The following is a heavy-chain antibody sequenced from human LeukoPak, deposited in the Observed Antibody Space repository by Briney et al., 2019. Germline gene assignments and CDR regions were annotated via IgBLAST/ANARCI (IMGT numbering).Heavy chain of an antibody. CDR3: ARERSYYGSGSYYFDY. CDR1: GFTFDDCG. V-gene: IGHV3-20*04. D-gene: IGHD3-10*01. Sequence: GGSLRLSCAASGFTFDDCGMSWVRQAPGKGLEWVSGINWNGGSTGYADSVKGRFTISRDNAKNSLYLQMNSLRAEDTALYYCARERSYYGSGSYYFDYWGQGTLVTVSS. J-gene: IGHJ4*02. CDR2: INWNGGST.